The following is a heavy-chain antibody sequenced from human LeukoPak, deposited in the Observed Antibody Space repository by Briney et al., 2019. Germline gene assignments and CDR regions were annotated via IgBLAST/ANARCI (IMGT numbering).Heavy chain of an antibody. J-gene: IGHJ3*02. Sequence: AGGSLRLSCAASGFTFSSYSMNWVRQAPGKGLEWVSSISSSSSYIYYADSVKGRFTISRDNAKNSLYLQMNSLRAEDTAVYYCARAQRVSYAFDIWGQGTMVTVSS. CDR1: GFTFSSYS. V-gene: IGHV3-21*01. D-gene: IGHD2-8*01. CDR2: ISSSSSYI. CDR3: ARAQRVSYAFDI.